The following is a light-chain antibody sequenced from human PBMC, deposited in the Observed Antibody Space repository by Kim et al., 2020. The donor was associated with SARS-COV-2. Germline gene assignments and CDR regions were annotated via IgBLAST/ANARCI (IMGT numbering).Light chain of an antibody. CDR1: SSNIGSNY. V-gene: IGLV1-47*01. CDR3: AAWDDSLSVVV. Sequence: GKRVTISCSGSSSNIGSNYVYWYQQHPGTAPKLLIYRNNQRPSGVPDRFSGSKSGTSASLAISGLRSEDEADYYCAAWDDSLSVVVFGGGTQLTVL. CDR2: RNN. J-gene: IGLJ2*01.